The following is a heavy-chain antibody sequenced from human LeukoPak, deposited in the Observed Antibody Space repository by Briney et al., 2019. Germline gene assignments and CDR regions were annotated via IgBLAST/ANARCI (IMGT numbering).Heavy chain of an antibody. CDR3: AKDYYGSGSYYMFPDY. D-gene: IGHD3-10*01. CDR2: ISWNSGSI. V-gene: IGHV3-9*01. J-gene: IGHJ4*02. Sequence: GGSLRLSCAASGFTFDDYAMHWVRQAPGKGLEWVSGISWNSGSIGYADSVKGRFTISRDNAKNSLYLQMNSLGAEDTALYYCAKDYYGSGSYYMFPDYWGQGTLVTVSS. CDR1: GFTFDDYA.